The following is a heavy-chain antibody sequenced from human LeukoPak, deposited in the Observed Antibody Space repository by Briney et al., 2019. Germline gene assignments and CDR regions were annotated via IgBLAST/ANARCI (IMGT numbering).Heavy chain of an antibody. CDR1: GGSISSYY. V-gene: IGHV4-59*01. CDR3: ARGASLRFHFFYYYYYYMDV. D-gene: IGHD3-3*01. CDR2: IYYSGST. J-gene: IGHJ6*03. Sequence: KSSETLSLTCTVSGGSISSYYWSWIRQPPGKGLEWIGYIYYSGSTNYNPSLKSRVTISVDTSKNQFSLKLSSVTAADTAVYYCARGASLRFHFFYYYYYYMDVWGKGTTVTVSS.